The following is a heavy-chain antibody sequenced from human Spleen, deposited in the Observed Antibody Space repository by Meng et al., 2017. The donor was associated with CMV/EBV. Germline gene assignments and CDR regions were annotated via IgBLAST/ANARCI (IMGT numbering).Heavy chain of an antibody. CDR2: INPTTGGT. CDR3: ARDLYAGYSDGPFDY. D-gene: IGHD2-15*01. CDR1: GSTFPASY. J-gene: IGHJ4*02. V-gene: IGHV1-2*02. Sequence: SGSTFPASYIPWVRQAPGQGLEWMGWINPTTGGTNYAHNFQGRVTMTRDTSISAAYMELSSLRSDDTAVYFCARDLYAGYSDGPFDYWGQGTLVTVSS.